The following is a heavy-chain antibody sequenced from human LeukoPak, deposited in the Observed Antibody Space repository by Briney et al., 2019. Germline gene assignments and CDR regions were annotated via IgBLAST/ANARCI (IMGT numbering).Heavy chain of an antibody. CDR2: ISSSSSYI. Sequence: GGSLRLLCAASGFTFSSYTLNWVRQAPGKGLEWVSSISSSSSYIYYADSVKGRFTISRDNAKNSLYLQMNSLRAEDTAVYYCARVSFCPRSHFDYWGQGTLVTVSS. CDR1: GFTFSSYT. J-gene: IGHJ4*02. V-gene: IGHV3-21*01. CDR3: ARVSFCPRSHFDY. D-gene: IGHD2/OR15-2a*01.